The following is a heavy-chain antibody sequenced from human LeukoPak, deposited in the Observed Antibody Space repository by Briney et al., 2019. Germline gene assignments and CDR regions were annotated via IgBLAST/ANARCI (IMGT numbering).Heavy chain of an antibody. J-gene: IGHJ4*02. D-gene: IGHD4-23*01. V-gene: IGHV2-70*01. CDR2: IDWDDDK. Sequence: ESGPALVKATQTLTLTCTFSGLSLGTSGMCVSWIRQPPGKALEWLALIDWDDDKYYSTSLKTRLTISNDASKNQVVLTMTNMDPVDTATYYCARISDGGNSFAYWGQGTLVTVSS. CDR1: GLSLGTSGMC. CDR3: ARISDGGNSFAY.